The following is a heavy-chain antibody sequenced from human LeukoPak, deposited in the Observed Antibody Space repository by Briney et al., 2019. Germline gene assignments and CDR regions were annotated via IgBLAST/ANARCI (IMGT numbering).Heavy chain of an antibody. CDR2: ISSSGSTI. D-gene: IGHD3-22*01. V-gene: IGHV3-48*03. CDR1: GFTFSSYE. CDR3: AKRGVVIRVILVGFHKEAYYFDS. Sequence: GGSLRLSCAAPGFTFSSYEMNWVRQAPGKGLEWVSYISSSGSTIYYADSVKGRFTISRDNAKNSLYLQMNSLRAEDTAMYFCAKRGVVIRVILVGFHKEAYYFDSWGQGALVTVSS. J-gene: IGHJ4*02.